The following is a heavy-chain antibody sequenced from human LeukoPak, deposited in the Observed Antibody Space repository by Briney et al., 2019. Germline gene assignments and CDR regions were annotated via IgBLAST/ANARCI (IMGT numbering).Heavy chain of an antibody. V-gene: IGHV3-21*01. CDR1: GFTFSSYS. CDR3: ARDRAYYDSSGYYPNWFDP. Sequence: GGSLRLSCAASGFTFSSYSMNWVRQAPGKGLEWVSSISSSSSYIYYADSVKGRFTISRDNAKNSLYLQMNSLRAGDTAVYYCARDRAYYDSSGYYPNWFDPWGQGTLVTVSS. D-gene: IGHD3-22*01. J-gene: IGHJ5*02. CDR2: ISSSSSYI.